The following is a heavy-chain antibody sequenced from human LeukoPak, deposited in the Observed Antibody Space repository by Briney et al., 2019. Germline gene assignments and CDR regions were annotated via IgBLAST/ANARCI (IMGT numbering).Heavy chain of an antibody. D-gene: IGHD3-10*02. CDR3: ARGMFDACDI. J-gene: IGHJ3*02. V-gene: IGHV4-39*07. Sequence: PSETLSLTCTLSGGSISSSSYYWGWIRQPPGKGLEWIGNIYYSGSTYYNPSLKSRVTISVDTSKNRFSLKLSSVTAADTAVYYCARGMFDACDIWGQGTMVTVSS. CDR1: GGSISSSSYY. CDR2: IYYSGST.